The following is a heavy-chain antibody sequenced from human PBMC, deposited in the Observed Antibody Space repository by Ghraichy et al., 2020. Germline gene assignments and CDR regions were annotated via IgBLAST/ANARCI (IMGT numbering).Heavy chain of an antibody. J-gene: IGHJ4*02. V-gene: IGHV3-7*01. CDR2: INQDESET. Sequence: GESLNISCAASGFTFSRFWMSWVRQAPGKGLEWVGNINQDESETDSVDAVKGRFTISRDNAKKSLYLQMNSLRVEDTAVYYCARRLCNGGTCYFDYWGQGTLVTVSS. CDR1: GFTFSRFW. D-gene: IGHD2-15*01. CDR3: ARRLCNGGTCYFDY.